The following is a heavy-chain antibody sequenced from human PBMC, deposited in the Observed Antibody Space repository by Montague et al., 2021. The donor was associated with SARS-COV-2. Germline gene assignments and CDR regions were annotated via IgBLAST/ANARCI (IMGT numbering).Heavy chain of an antibody. CDR3: ARARITMIVVVSAFDI. D-gene: IGHD3-22*01. CDR2: IYYSGST. V-gene: IGHV4-31*03. CDR1: GGSISSGGYY. Sequence: TLSLTCTVSGGSISSGGYYWSWIRQHPGKGLEWIGYIYYSGSTYYNPSLKSRVTISVDTSKNQFSLKLSSVTAADTAVYHCARARITMIVVVSAFDIWGQGTMVTVSS. J-gene: IGHJ3*02.